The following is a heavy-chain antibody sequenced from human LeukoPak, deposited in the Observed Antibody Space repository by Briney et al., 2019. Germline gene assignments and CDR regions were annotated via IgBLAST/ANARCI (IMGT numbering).Heavy chain of an antibody. D-gene: IGHD5-24*01. Sequence: PSETLSLTCTVSGGSISNRNYYWGWIRQSPGKGLEWIGTIYYSGSTYYNPSLNSRVTISLDTSNNQFSLKLSSVTAADTAVYYCASDNVEMTTIVVLGYWGQGSLVTVSS. CDR3: ASDNVEMTTIVVLGY. V-gene: IGHV4-39*07. J-gene: IGHJ4*02. CDR1: GGSISNRNYY. CDR2: IYYSGST.